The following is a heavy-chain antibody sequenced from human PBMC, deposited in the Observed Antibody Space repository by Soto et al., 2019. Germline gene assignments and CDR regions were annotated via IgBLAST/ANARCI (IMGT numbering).Heavy chain of an antibody. Sequence: GASVKVCCKASGYTFTSYGISWVRQAPGQGLEWMGWISAYNGNTNYAQKLQGRVTMTTDTSMSTAYMELRSLRSDDTAVYYCARLLDFYSGYDERWFDPWGLVTLVTVSS. J-gene: IGHJ5*02. CDR3: ARLLDFYSGYDERWFDP. CDR1: GYTFTSYG. CDR2: ISAYNGNT. D-gene: IGHD5-12*01. V-gene: IGHV1-18*04.